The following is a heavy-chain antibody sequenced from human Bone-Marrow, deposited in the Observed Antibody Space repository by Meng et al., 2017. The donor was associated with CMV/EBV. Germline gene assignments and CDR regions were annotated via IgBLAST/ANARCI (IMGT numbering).Heavy chain of an antibody. Sequence: SDTLSLTCTVSGGAISSYYWSWIRQPPGKGLEWIGYIYYSGSTNYNPSLKSRVTISVDTSKHQFSLKLSSVTGAVTAVYYSARNYDFWSGYYTMFGWFDPWGQGTLVTVSS. D-gene: IGHD3-3*01. CDR2: IYYSGST. CDR1: GGAISSYY. V-gene: IGHV4-59*01. CDR3: ARNYDFWSGYYTMFGWFDP. J-gene: IGHJ5*02.